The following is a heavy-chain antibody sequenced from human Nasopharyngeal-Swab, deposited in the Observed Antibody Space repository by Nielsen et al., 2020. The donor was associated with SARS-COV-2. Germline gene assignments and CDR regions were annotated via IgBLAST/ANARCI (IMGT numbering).Heavy chain of an antibody. J-gene: IGHJ5*01. CDR2: IYYSGST. D-gene: IGHD6-19*01. V-gene: IGHV4-39*01. CDR3: ASDYSSDWVVS. CDR1: GGSISSSSYY. Sequence: SETLSLTCTVSGGSISSSSYYWGWIRQPPGKGLEWIGSIYYSGSTYYNPSLKSRVTISVDTSKNQFSLKLSSVTAADTAVYYCASDYSSDWVVSWGQGTLVTVSS.